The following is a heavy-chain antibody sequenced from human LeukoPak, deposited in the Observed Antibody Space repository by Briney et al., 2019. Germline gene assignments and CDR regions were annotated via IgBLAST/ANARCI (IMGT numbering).Heavy chain of an antibody. Sequence: GGSLRLSCAASGFTFSSYSMNWVRQAPGKGLEWVSSISSSSSYISYADSVKGRFTISRDNAKNSLYLQMNSLRAEDTAVYYCARGLDSSNCVDSWGQGTRVSVSS. V-gene: IGHV3-21*01. CDR1: GFTFSSYS. CDR3: ARGLDSSNCVDS. D-gene: IGHD6-13*01. J-gene: IGHJ4*02. CDR2: ISSSSSYI.